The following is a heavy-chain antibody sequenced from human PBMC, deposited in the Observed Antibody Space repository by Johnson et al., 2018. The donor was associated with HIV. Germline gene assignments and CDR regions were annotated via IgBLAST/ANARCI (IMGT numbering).Heavy chain of an antibody. D-gene: IGHD4-17*01. CDR2: MWYDGSEK. CDR1: GFTVSSNY. Sequence: VQLVESGGGLIQPGGSLRLSCAASGFTVSSNYMSWVRQAPGKGLEWVAVMWYDGSEKYYVDSVKGRFTISRDNAKNSVFLQMNSLRVEDTAIYYCARDGGNDYGDYVGGGALDIWGQGTMVTVSS. V-gene: IGHV3-7*01. CDR3: ARDGGNDYGDYVGGGALDI. J-gene: IGHJ3*02.